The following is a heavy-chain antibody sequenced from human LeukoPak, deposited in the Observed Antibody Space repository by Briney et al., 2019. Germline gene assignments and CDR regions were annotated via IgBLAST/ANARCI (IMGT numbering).Heavy chain of an antibody. CDR2: IYYSGST. V-gene: IGHV4-59*01. D-gene: IGHD6-19*01. Sequence: SETLSLTCTVSGGSISSYYWSWIRQPPGKGLEWIGYIYYSGSTNYNPSLKSRVTISVDTSKNQFSLKLSSVTAADTAVYYCARSPGIAVAGTGVGSFDYWGQGTLVTVSS. CDR1: GGSISSYY. J-gene: IGHJ4*02. CDR3: ARSPGIAVAGTGVGSFDY.